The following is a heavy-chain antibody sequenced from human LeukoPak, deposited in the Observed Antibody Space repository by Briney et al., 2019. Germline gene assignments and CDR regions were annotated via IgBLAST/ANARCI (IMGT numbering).Heavy chain of an antibody. Sequence: SETLSLTCAVYGGSFSGYYWSWIRQPPGKGLEWIGEINHSGSTNYNPSLKSRVTISVDTSKNQFSLKLSSVTAADTAVYYCARQVGIAAAGTHFDYWGQGTLVTVSS. CDR3: ARQVGIAAAGTHFDY. CDR2: INHSGST. CDR1: GGSFSGYY. D-gene: IGHD6-13*01. J-gene: IGHJ4*02. V-gene: IGHV4-34*01.